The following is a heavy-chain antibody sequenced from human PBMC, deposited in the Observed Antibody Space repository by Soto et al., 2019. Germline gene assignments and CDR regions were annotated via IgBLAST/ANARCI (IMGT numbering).Heavy chain of an antibody. J-gene: IGHJ4*02. Sequence: EVQLLESGGGLVQPGGSLRLSCAASGFTFSSYAMSWVRQAPGKGLEWVSAISGSGGSTYYADSVKGRFTISRDNSKNTLYLQMNSLRAEDTAVYYCAKSAEKDIVVVVAAGHFDYWGQGTLVTVSS. CDR2: ISGSGGST. V-gene: IGHV3-23*01. D-gene: IGHD2-15*01. CDR3: AKSAEKDIVVVVAAGHFDY. CDR1: GFTFSSYA.